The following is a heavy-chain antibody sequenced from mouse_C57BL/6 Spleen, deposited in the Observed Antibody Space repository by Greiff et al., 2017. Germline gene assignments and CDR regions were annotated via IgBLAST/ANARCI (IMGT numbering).Heavy chain of an antibody. CDR3: ARSGRGYAMDY. V-gene: IGHV1-64*01. D-gene: IGHD4-1*01. Sequence: VQLQQPGAELVKPGASVKLSCKASGYTFTSYWMHWVKQRPGQGLEWIGMIHPNSGSTNYNEKFKSKATLTVDKSSSTAYMQLSSLTSEDSAVYCCARSGRGYAMDYWGQGTSVTVSS. CDR1: GYTFTSYW. CDR2: IHPNSGST. J-gene: IGHJ4*01.